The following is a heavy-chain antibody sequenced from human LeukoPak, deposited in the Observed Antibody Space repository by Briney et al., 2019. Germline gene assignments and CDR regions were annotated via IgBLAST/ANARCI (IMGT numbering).Heavy chain of an antibody. CDR2: IIPIFGTA. J-gene: IGHJ4*02. D-gene: IGHD6-13*01. CDR1: GYTFTSNY. CDR3: ARVPYSSSCCPDHYESDY. Sequence: SVKVSRKASGYTFTSNYMHWVRQAPGQGLEWMGGIIPIFGTANYAQKFQGRVTITADESTSTAYMELSSLRSEDTAVYYCARVPYSSSCCPDHYESDYWGQGTLVTVSS. V-gene: IGHV1-69*13.